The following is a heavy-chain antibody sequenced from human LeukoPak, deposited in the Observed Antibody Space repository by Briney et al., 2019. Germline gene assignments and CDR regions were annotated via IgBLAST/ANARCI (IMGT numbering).Heavy chain of an antibody. V-gene: IGHV3-9*01. CDR2: ISWNSGSI. J-gene: IGHJ5*02. Sequence: GGSLRLSCAASGFTFDDYAMHWVRHAPGKGLEWVSGISWNSGSIGYADSVKGRFTISRDNAKNSLYLQMNSLRAEDTALYYCAKGPSSGYYFNWFDPWGQGTLVTVSS. D-gene: IGHD3-22*01. CDR1: GFTFDDYA. CDR3: AKGPSSGYYFNWFDP.